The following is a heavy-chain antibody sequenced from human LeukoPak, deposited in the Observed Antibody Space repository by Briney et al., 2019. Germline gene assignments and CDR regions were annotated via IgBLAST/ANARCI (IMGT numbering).Heavy chain of an antibody. CDR2: IKQDGSEK. J-gene: IGHJ6*03. Sequence: PGGSLRLSCAASGFTFSSYWMSRVRQAPGKGLEWVANIKQDGSEKYYVDSVKGRFTISRDNAKNTLYLQMNSLRAEDTALYYCARVARGDYYYYYMDVWGKGTTVTVSS. CDR1: GFTFSSYW. V-gene: IGHV3-7*01. D-gene: IGHD3-10*01. CDR3: ARVARGDYYYYYMDV.